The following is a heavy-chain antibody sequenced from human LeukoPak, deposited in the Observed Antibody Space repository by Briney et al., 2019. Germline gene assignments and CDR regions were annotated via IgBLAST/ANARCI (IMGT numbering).Heavy chain of an antibody. CDR1: GGSISSSSYY. Sequence: SETLSLTCTVSGGSISSSSYYWAWIRQPPGKGLEWIGSIYYSGSTYYNPSLKSRVTISVDKSKNQFSLKLSSVTAADTAVYYCASRNYDILTDDYWGQGTLVTVSS. D-gene: IGHD3-9*01. V-gene: IGHV4-39*07. CDR2: IYYSGST. J-gene: IGHJ4*02. CDR3: ASRNYDILTDDY.